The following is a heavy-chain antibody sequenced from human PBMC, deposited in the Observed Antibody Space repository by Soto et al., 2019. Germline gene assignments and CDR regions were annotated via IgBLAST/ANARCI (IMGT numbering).Heavy chain of an antibody. CDR2: SISSGGGS. D-gene: IGHD4-17*01. J-gene: IGHJ3*01. Sequence: EVQVLESGGDLVQPGGSLSLSCEVSGFTLSNYAMTWVRQVPGKGLEWSASISSGGGSSHADSVNGRFTISRDNSKNTVYLQMNSLRDEDTAVYYCGRDPNGDYVGAFDFWGQGTMVAVSS. CDR1: GFTLSNYA. CDR3: GRDPNGDYVGAFDF. V-gene: IGHV3-23*01.